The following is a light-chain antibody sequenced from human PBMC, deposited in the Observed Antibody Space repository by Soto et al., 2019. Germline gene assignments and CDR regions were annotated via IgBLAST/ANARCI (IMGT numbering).Light chain of an antibody. CDR3: QSYGSSQSGWV. V-gene: IGLV1-40*01. CDR2: RNT. J-gene: IGLJ3*02. Sequence: QSVLTQPPSVSGAPGQTVTISCTGATFDVHWYQQFPGAAPIVLIYRNTNRPSGVPDRFSGSKSGTSASLAIAGLQAEDEGDYYCQSYGSSQSGWVFGGGTKLTVL. CDR1: TFD.